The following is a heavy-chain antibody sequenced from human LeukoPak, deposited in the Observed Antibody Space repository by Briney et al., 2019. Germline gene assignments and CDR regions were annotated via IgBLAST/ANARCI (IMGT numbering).Heavy chain of an antibody. J-gene: IGHJ3*02. CDR3: ARVGGVSPDAFDI. CDR2: IIPIFGTA. D-gene: IGHD3-16*01. CDR1: GYTFTSYD. Sequence: SVKVSCKASGYTFTSYDINWVRQAPGQGLEWMGGIIPIFGTANYAQKFQGRVTITADKSTSTAYMELSSLRSEDTAVYYCARVGGVSPDAFDIWGQGTMVTVSS. V-gene: IGHV1-69*06.